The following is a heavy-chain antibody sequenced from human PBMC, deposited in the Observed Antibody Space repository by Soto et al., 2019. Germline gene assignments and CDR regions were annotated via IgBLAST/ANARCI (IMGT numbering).Heavy chain of an antibody. Sequence: QVQLQESGPGLVKPSQTLSLTCTVSGDSISSGDYYWSWIRQPPGKGLEWIGYIYYTGITKYNPSLKSRLTISVDTSKKQFSLKVTSVTAADTAIYYCARHYNLPDYWGQGTLVTVSS. CDR2: IYYTGIT. CDR1: GDSISSGDYY. D-gene: IGHD1-1*01. CDR3: ARHYNLPDY. V-gene: IGHV4-30-4*01. J-gene: IGHJ4*02.